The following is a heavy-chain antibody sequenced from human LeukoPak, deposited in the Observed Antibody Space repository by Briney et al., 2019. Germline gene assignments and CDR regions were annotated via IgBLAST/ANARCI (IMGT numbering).Heavy chain of an antibody. Sequence: GASVTVSCKASGYTFTSYDINWVRQATGQRPEWMGWMNPNSGNTDYAQKFQGRVTMTRDTSISTAYMELSSLRSEDTAVYYCASYGGGAGGDYGAFDYWGQGTLVTVSS. V-gene: IGHV1-8*01. CDR2: MNPNSGNT. J-gene: IGHJ4*02. D-gene: IGHD4-17*01. CDR3: ASYGGGAGGDYGAFDY. CDR1: GYTFTSYD.